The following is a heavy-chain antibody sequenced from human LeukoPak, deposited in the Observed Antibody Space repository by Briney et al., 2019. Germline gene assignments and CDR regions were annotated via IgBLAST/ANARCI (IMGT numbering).Heavy chain of an antibody. CDR2: INHSGST. D-gene: IGHD5-18*01. Sequence: PSETLSLTCAAYGGSFSGYYWSWIRQPPGKGLEWIGEINHSGSTNYNPSLKSRVTISVDTSKNQFSLKLSSVTAADTAVYYCARARVFGYGYCWFDPWGQGTLVTVSS. V-gene: IGHV4-34*01. CDR1: GGSFSGYY. CDR3: ARARVFGYGYCWFDP. J-gene: IGHJ5*02.